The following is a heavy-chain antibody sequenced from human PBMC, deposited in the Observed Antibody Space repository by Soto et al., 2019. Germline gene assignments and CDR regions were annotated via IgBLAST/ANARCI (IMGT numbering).Heavy chain of an antibody. Sequence: VASVKVSCKASGYTFTSYDINWVRQATGQGLEYLGWMNPNSGNTGYVQKFQGRVTMTWDSSITTAYMELSSLRSEDTAVYFCARGVKYGAYSRWFDPWGQGTLVTV. CDR3: ARGVKYGAYSRWFDP. CDR1: GYTFTSYD. D-gene: IGHD4-17*01. CDR2: MNPNSGNT. J-gene: IGHJ5*02. V-gene: IGHV1-8*01.